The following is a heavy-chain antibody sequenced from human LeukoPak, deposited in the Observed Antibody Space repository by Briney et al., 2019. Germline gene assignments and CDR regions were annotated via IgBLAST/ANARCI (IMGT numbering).Heavy chain of an antibody. J-gene: IGHJ4*02. D-gene: IGHD6-19*01. Sequence: PGGSLRLSCAASGFTFSSYAMSWVRQAPGKGLEWVSAMSSSDSTYYADSVKGRFTISRDNSKNTLYLQMSRLRAEDTAVYYCAKDLRPHSSGWLFDYWGQGTLVTVSS. CDR1: GFTFSSYA. CDR2: MSSSDST. CDR3: AKDLRPHSSGWLFDY. V-gene: IGHV3-23*01.